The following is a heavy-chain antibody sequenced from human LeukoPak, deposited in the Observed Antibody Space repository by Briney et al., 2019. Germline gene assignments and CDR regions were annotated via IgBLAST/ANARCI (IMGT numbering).Heavy chain of an antibody. CDR1: GYTFTSYD. V-gene: IGHV1-8*01. Sequence: GASVKVSCKASGYTFTSYDINWVRQATGQGLEWMGWMNPNSGNTGYAQKFQGRVTMTRNTSISTAYMELSSLRSEDTAVYYCATGPWYTAMVFGAFDIWGQGTMVTVSS. D-gene: IGHD5-18*01. CDR3: ATGPWYTAMVFGAFDI. CDR2: MNPNSGNT. J-gene: IGHJ3*02.